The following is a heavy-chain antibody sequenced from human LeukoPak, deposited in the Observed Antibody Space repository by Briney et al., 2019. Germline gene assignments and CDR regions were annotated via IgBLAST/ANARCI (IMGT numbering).Heavy chain of an antibody. CDR3: AELGITMIGGV. D-gene: IGHD3-10*02. Sequence: GGSLRLSCAASGFTFGSYEMNWVRQAPGKGLEWVSYISSSGSTIYYADSVKGRFTISRDNAKNSLYPQMNSLRAEDTAVYYCAELGITMIGGVWGKGTTVTISS. J-gene: IGHJ6*04. V-gene: IGHV3-48*03. CDR2: ISSSGSTI. CDR1: GFTFGSYE.